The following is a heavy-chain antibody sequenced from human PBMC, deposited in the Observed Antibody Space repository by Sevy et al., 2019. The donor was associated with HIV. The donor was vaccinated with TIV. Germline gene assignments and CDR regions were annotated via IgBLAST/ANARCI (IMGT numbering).Heavy chain of an antibody. CDR1: GFTFSNYG. J-gene: IGHJ3*02. Sequence: GGSLRLACVGSGFTFSNYGMTWVRRAPGKGLEWVSSLSVTSARTDYADSVRGRFTVSRDNSENTLYLQMNSLRAEDTAVYYSAKDPNDYCHSFDIWGQGTLVTVSS. CDR3: AKDPNDYCHSFDI. D-gene: IGHD1-1*01. CDR2: LSVTSART. V-gene: IGHV3-23*01.